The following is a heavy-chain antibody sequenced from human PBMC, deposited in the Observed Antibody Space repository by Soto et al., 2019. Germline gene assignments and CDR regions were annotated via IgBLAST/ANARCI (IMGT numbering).Heavy chain of an antibody. J-gene: IGHJ5*01. V-gene: IGHV6-1*01. CDR1: GDSVSTNRAT. Sequence: SQTLSLTCTISGDSVSTNRATWNWIRQSPSRGLEWLGRTYYRSKWYSDYAVSVKSRITINPDTSKNQFSLQLNSVTTEDTAVYYCVRVDFGHFLHWFDSWGQGTLVTVSS. CDR2: TYYRSKWYS. D-gene: IGHD3-16*01. CDR3: VRVDFGHFLHWFDS.